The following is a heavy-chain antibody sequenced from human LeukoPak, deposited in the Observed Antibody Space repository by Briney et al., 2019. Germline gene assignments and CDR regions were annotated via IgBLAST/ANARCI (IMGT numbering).Heavy chain of an antibody. D-gene: IGHD2-2*01. CDR3: ARSPIVVVPAAPDY. J-gene: IGHJ4*02. CDR2: IYYSGST. V-gene: IGHV4-30-4*01. Sequence: PSQTLSLTCTVSGGSISSNAYYWSWIRQPPGKGLEWIGYIYYSGSTYYNPSLKSRLTISADTSKNQFSLKLSSVTAADTAVYYCARSPIVVVPAAPDYWGQGTLVTVSS. CDR1: GGSISSNAYY.